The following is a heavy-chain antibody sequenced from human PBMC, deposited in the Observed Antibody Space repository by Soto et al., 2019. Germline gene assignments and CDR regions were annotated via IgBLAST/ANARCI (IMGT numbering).Heavy chain of an antibody. CDR2: INHSGST. Sequence: QVQLQQWGAGLLKPSETLSLTCAVYGRSFSGYYWSWIRQPPGKGPEWIGEINHSGSTNYNPSLKSRVTISVDTSKNHFSLKLSSLTAADTAVYYCARAYGGDVFDYWGQGTLVTVSS. V-gene: IGHV4-34*01. CDR3: ARAYGGDVFDY. D-gene: IGHD2-21*01. CDR1: GRSFSGYY. J-gene: IGHJ4*02.